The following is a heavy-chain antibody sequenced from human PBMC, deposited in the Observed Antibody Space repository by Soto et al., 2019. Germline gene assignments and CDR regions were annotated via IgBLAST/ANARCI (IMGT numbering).Heavy chain of an antibody. V-gene: IGHV3-30*03. J-gene: IGHJ4*02. Sequence: GGSLRLSCVASGFDFSSYGFHWVRQSPGKGLEWGASASYSGSEVFYADFAKGRFTVSKEISKKTAFLQMNALRHDDSAIYFCARDSGWPILNFDFWGQGTQVTVSS. CDR3: ARDSGWPILNFDF. CDR1: GFDFSSYG. D-gene: IGHD3-10*01. CDR2: ASYSGSEV.